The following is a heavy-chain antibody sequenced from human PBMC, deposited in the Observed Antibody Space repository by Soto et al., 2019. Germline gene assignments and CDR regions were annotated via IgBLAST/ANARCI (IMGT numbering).Heavy chain of an antibody. J-gene: IGHJ6*02. CDR1: GYTFTRYG. CDR3: AKNGQPPYYFYGMDV. V-gene: IGHV1-18*01. D-gene: IGHD2-8*01. Sequence: ASVKVSCKASGYTFTRYGISWVRQAPGQGLEWMGWISGYNGDTNYAQKFQDRVSMTIDTSTGTAYMELRSLTSDDTAIYYCAKNGQPPYYFYGMDVWGQGTTVTVSS. CDR2: ISGYNGDT.